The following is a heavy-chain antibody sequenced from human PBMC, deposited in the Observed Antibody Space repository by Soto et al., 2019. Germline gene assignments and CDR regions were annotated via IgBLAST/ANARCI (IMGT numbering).Heavy chain of an antibody. CDR1: GFTFSSYA. CDR2: ISYDGSNK. V-gene: IGHV3-30-3*01. J-gene: IGHJ4*02. CDR3: AKDQSTVVTPYFDY. D-gene: IGHD4-17*01. Sequence: QVQLVESGGGVVQPGRSLRLSCAASGFTFSSYAMHWVRQAPGKGLEWVAVISYDGSNKYYADSVKGRFTISRDNSKNTLYLQMNSLRAEDTAVYYCAKDQSTVVTPYFDYWGQGTLVTVSS.